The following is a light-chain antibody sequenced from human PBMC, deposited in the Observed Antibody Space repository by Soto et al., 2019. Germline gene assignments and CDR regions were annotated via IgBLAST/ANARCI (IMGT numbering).Light chain of an antibody. CDR1: NSNIGSYT. CDR3: AAWDDSLNGVA. CDR2: SSN. V-gene: IGLV1-44*01. Sequence: QSALTQPPSASVTPGQRVTISCFGSNSNIGSYTVNWYRQHPGTAPKLLIYSSNQRPSGVPDRFSASKSGTSASLAISGLQSADEADYYCAAWDDSLNGVAFGGGTKLTVL. J-gene: IGLJ2*01.